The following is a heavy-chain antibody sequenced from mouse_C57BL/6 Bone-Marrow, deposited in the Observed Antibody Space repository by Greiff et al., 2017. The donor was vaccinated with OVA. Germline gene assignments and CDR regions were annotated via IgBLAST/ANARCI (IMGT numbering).Heavy chain of an antibody. V-gene: IGHV3-6*01. Sequence: EVQLVESGPGLVKPSQSLSLTCSVTGYSITSGYYWNWIRQFPGNKLEWMGYISYDGSNNYNPSLKNRISITRDTSKNQFFLKLNSVTTEDTATYYCARADLYYPYFDYWGQGTTLTVSS. CDR2: ISYDGSN. CDR1: GYSITSGYY. D-gene: IGHD2-1*01. J-gene: IGHJ2*01. CDR3: ARADLYYPYFDY.